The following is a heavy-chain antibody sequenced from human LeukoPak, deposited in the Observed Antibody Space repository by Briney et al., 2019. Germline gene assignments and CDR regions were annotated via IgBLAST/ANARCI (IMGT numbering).Heavy chain of an antibody. D-gene: IGHD6-6*01. Sequence: SETLSLTCTVSGGSISSSSYYWCWIRQPPGEGLGWIGSIYYSGSTYYNPSLKSRVTISVDTSKNQFSLKLSSVTAADMAVYYCARRSAFEYSSSSTGFDSWGHGTLVTVSS. CDR1: GGSISSSSYY. CDR3: ARRSAFEYSSSSTGFDS. J-gene: IGHJ4*01. CDR2: IYYSGST. V-gene: IGHV4-39*01.